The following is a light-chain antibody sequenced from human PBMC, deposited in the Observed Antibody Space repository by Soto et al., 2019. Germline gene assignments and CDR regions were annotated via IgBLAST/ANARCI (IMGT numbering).Light chain of an antibody. CDR2: GAS. CDR3: QQYGRSWT. CDR1: QNIFRNY. V-gene: IGKV3-20*01. Sequence: EIVLTQSPDTVSVSAGERVTLSCRASQNIFRNYLAWYQQKPGQAPRLLIYGASTKATGIADRFIGGGSGTDFTLTISRMEPEDFAVDHCQQYGRSWTFGQGTKVDIK. J-gene: IGKJ1*01.